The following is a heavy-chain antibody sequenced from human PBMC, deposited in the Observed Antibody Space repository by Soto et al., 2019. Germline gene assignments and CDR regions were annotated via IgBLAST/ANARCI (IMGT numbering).Heavy chain of an antibody. D-gene: IGHD6-6*01. J-gene: IGHJ6*02. CDR3: AKDRYSSSAYYYYGMDA. Sequence: GGSLRLSCAASGFIFDDYAMHWVRQAPGKGLEWVAVISGNSGSLGYADSVKGRFTISRDNAKNSLYLQMNRLRAEDTALYYCAKDRYSSSAYYYYGMDAWGQGTTVTVSS. CDR1: GFIFDDYA. V-gene: IGHV3-9*01. CDR2: ISGNSGSL.